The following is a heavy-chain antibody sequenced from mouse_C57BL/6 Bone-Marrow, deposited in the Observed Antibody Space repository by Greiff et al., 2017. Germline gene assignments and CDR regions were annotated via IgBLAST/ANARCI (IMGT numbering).Heavy chain of an antibody. J-gene: IGHJ1*03. CDR3: ARGISDWYFGG. CDR1: GYTFTDYN. CDR2: INPNNGGT. V-gene: IGHV1-18*01. Sequence: EVQLEESGPELVKPGASVKISCKASGYTFTDYNMDWVKQSHGKSLEWIGDINPNNGGTIYNQKFKGKATLTVDKSSSTAYMELRSLTSEDTAVYYCARGISDWYFGGWGTGATVSVS. D-gene: IGHD1-1*01.